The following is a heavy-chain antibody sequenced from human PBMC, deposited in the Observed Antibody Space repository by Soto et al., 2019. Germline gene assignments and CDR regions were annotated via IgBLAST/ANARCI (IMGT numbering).Heavy chain of an antibody. CDR2: IIPIFGTA. Sequence: GASVKVSCKASGGTFSSYAISWVRQAPGQGLEWMGGIIPIFGTANYAQKFQGRVTITADESTSTAYMELSSLRSEDTAVYYCGREGGGGARGDYEQRYWGQGTLVTVSS. CDR3: GREGGGGARGDYEQRY. V-gene: IGHV1-69*13. J-gene: IGHJ4*02. D-gene: IGHD2-21*02. CDR1: GGTFSSYA.